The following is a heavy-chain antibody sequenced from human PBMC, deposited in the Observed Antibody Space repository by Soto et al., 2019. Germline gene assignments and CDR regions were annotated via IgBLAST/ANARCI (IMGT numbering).Heavy chain of an antibody. J-gene: IGHJ6*02. CDR2: IYYSGST. V-gene: IGHV4-39*01. CDR3: ASGAIYGMDV. CDR1: GGSISSSSYY. D-gene: IGHD3-16*01. Sequence: SETLSLTCTVSGGSISSSSYYWGWIRQPPGKGLEWIGSIYYSGSTYYNPSLKSRVTISVDTSKNQFSMKLSSVTAADTAVYYCASGAIYGMDVWGQGTTFTVSS.